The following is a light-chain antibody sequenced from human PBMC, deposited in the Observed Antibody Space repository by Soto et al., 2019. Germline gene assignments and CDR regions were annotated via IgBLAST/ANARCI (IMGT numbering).Light chain of an antibody. V-gene: IGKV1-39*01. J-gene: IGKJ5*01. CDR1: QTVSSY. CDR3: QQSFTTPS. CDR2: ATS. Sequence: IQMTQSPSSLSASVGDRVTITCQASQTVSSYLNWYQQKPGTVPKLLIYATSNLQSGVPSRFSGRGFGTDFTLTISSLQPEDFATYYCQQSFTTPSFGQGTRLEIK.